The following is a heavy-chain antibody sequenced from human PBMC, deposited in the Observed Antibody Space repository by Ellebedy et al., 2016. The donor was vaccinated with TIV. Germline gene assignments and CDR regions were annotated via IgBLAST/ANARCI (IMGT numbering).Heavy chain of an antibody. CDR2: ISDSGGST. CDR3: AKDGYYGDYFAFDY. Sequence: GGSLRLXXAASGFSFSNYPMTWVRQAPGKGLEWVSGISDSGGSTYYADSVKGRFTISRDNSKNTLYLQMNSLRAEDTAVYYCAKDGYYGDYFAFDYWGQGTLVTVSS. CDR1: GFSFSNYP. J-gene: IGHJ4*02. V-gene: IGHV3-23*01. D-gene: IGHD4-17*01.